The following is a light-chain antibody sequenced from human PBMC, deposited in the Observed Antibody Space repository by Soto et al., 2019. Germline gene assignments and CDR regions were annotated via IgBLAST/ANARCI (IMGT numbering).Light chain of an antibody. V-gene: IGLV1-47*01. CDR2: RNN. J-gene: IGLJ1*01. CDR1: SSNIGSHY. CDR3: AASDDTLSGYV. Sequence: QSVLTQPPSASGTPGQRVNISCSGSSSNIGSHYVYWYQQLPGTAPKLLIYRNNQRPSGVPDRFSGSKSGTSASLAISGLRSEDEADYYCAASDDTLSGYVFGTGTKVTVL.